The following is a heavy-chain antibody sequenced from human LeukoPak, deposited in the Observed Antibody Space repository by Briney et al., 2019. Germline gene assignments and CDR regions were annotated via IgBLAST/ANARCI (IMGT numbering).Heavy chain of an antibody. CDR3: AKKGATTGDFDY. CDR2: IGAGGSNK. CDR1: GFTFTTYG. Sequence: PGGSLRLSCAASGFTFTTYGMTWVRQAPGKGLEWVSAIGAGGSNKYYADSVKGRFTISRDNSKNTLYLQMNSLRAEDTAVYYCAKKGATTGDFDYWGQGTLVTVSS. D-gene: IGHD1-26*01. J-gene: IGHJ4*02. V-gene: IGHV3-23*01.